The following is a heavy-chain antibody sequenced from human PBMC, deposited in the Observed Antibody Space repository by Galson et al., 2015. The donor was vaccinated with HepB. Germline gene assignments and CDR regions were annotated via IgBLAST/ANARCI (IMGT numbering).Heavy chain of an antibody. D-gene: IGHD2-2*01. J-gene: IGHJ4*02. V-gene: IGHV4-39*01. CDR2: LYYSGTT. Sequence: SETLSLTCTVSGGSISSRNHYWGWIRQPPGKRLEWLGSLYYSGTTYLNPDLKSRVTISVDTSKNQFSLKLNSVTAADTAVYYCARHQTRRRDCVSTSCWWGWGIDYWGQGTLVTVSS. CDR1: GGSISSRNHY. CDR3: ARHQTRRRDCVSTSCWWGWGIDY.